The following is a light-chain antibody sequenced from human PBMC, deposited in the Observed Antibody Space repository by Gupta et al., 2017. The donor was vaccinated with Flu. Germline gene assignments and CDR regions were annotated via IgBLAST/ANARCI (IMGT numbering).Light chain of an antibody. J-gene: IGLJ3*02. CDR1: SSDVGGDNH. Sequence: SITISCRGTSSDVGGDNHVCWYQQHPGKAPKLMISEVSNRPSGISNRFSGSKSGNTASLTISGLQAEDEADYYCCSSTTSFTWVFGGGTKLTVL. CDR2: EVS. V-gene: IGLV2-14*01. CDR3: CSSTTSFTWV.